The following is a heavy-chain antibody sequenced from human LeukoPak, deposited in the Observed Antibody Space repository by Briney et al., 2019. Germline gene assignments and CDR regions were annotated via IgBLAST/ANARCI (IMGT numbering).Heavy chain of an antibody. Sequence: ASVKVSCKASGYTFTGYYMHWVRQAPGQGLEWMGWINPNSGGTNYAQKFQGRVTMTRDTSISTAYKELSRLRSDDTAVYYCARGYGDYGNWFDPWGQGTLVTVSS. J-gene: IGHJ5*02. D-gene: IGHD4-17*01. CDR3: ARGYGDYGNWFDP. CDR2: INPNSGGT. V-gene: IGHV1-2*02. CDR1: GYTFTGYY.